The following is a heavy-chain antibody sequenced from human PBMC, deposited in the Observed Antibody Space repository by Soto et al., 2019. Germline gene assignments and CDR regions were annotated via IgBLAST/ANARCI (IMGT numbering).Heavy chain of an antibody. Sequence: PSETLSLTCAVYGGSFSAYYWSWVRQPPGKGLEWIGEIIHSESTKYNPSLKSRVTISVDTSKNQFSLKLSSVTAADTAVYYCARQRPTDGRWEFANYNAMDVWGQGTMVTVSS. J-gene: IGHJ6*02. D-gene: IGHD1-26*01. CDR1: GGSFSAYY. V-gene: IGHV4-34*12. CDR3: ARQRPTDGRWEFANYNAMDV. CDR2: IIHSEST.